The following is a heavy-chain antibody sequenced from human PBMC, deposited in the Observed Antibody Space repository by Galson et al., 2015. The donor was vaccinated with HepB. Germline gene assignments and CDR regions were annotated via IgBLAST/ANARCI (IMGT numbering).Heavy chain of an antibody. J-gene: IGHJ6*02. D-gene: IGHD2-15*01. CDR1: GFTFSSYG. CDR2: ISYDGSNK. Sequence: SLRLSCAASGFTFSSYGMHWVRQAPGKGLEWVAVISYDGSNKYYADSVKGRFTISRDNSKNTLYLQMNSLRAEDTAVYYCAKDQSCSGGSCYPYYYYGMDVWGQGTTVTVSS. V-gene: IGHV3-30*18. CDR3: AKDQSCSGGSCYPYYYYGMDV.